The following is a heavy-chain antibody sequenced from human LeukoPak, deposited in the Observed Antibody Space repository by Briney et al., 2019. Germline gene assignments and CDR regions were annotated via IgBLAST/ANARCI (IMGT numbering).Heavy chain of an antibody. V-gene: IGHV1-69*13. J-gene: IGHJ3*02. CDR1: GGTFSSYA. D-gene: IGHD4-17*01. CDR3: ARKAHDYGDYSAFDI. Sequence: ASVKVSCKASGGTFSSYAISWVRQAPGQGLEWMGGIIPIFGTANYAQKFQGRVTITADESTSTAYMELSSLRSEDTAVYYCARKAHDYGDYSAFDIWGQGTMVTVSS. CDR2: IIPIFGTA.